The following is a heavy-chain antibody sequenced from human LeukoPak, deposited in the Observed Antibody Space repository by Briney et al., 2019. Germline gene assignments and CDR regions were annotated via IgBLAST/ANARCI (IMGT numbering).Heavy chain of an antibody. Sequence: SETLSLTCTVSGYSIVSDYFWGWIRQPPGKGLEWIGTIYHSGSTYYSPSLKSRVTVSVDTSKNEFSLKLSSVTAADTAVYYCARGASRSLDFWGQGTLVTVSS. J-gene: IGHJ4*02. V-gene: IGHV4-38-2*02. CDR3: ARGASRSLDF. CDR2: IYHSGST. CDR1: GYSIVSDYF.